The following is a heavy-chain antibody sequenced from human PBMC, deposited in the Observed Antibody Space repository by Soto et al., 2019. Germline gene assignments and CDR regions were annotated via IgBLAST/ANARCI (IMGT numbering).Heavy chain of an antibody. Sequence: PSETLSLTCTVSGGSVSNSYWSWIRQPPGKGLEWIGYIYYDGSTNSNPSLKSRVTISVDTSKNQFSLKLRSVTAADTAVYYCTRAGYSTTRNGMDVWGQGTTVTVSS. V-gene: IGHV4-59*02. CDR3: TRAGYSTTRNGMDV. CDR1: GGSVSNSY. J-gene: IGHJ6*02. D-gene: IGHD5-12*01. CDR2: IYYDGST.